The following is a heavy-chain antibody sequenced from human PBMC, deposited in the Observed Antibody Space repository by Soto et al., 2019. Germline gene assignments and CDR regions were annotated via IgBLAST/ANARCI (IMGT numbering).Heavy chain of an antibody. V-gene: IGHV3-13*01. CDR1: GFTFSSYD. CDR2: IGTAGDT. Sequence: EVQLVESGGGLVQPGGSLRLSCAASGFTFSSYDMHWVRQATGKGLEWVSAIGTAGDTYYPGSVKGRVTISRENAKNSLYLQMNSLRAGDTAVYYCARGTTIAVAFDYWGQGTLVTVSS. D-gene: IGHD6-19*01. J-gene: IGHJ4*02. CDR3: ARGTTIAVAFDY.